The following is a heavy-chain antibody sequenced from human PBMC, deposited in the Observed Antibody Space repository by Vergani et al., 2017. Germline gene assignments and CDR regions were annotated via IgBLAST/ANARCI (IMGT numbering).Heavy chain of an antibody. CDR1: GFTFSSYA. D-gene: IGHD3-10*01. CDR3: AKDISIGRYYYCYMDV. Sequence: EVQLLESGGGLVQPGGSLRLSCAASGFTFSSYAMHWVRQAPGKGLEYVSAISSNGGSTYYANSVKGRFTISRDNSKNTLYLQMGSLRAEDMAVYYCAKDISIGRYYYCYMDVWGKGTTVTVSS. J-gene: IGHJ6*03. V-gene: IGHV3-64*01. CDR2: ISSNGGST.